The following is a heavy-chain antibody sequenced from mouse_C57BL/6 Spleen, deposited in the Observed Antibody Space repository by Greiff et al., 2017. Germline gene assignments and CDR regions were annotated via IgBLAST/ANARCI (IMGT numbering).Heavy chain of an antibody. CDR2: ISDGGSYT. Sequence: EVKLMESGGGLVKPGGSLKLSCAASGFTFSSYAMSWVRQTPEKRLEWVATISDGGSYTYYPDNVKGRFTISRDNAKNNLYLQMSHLKSEDTAMYYCAREYYGSSPYAMDYWGQGTSVTVSS. D-gene: IGHD1-1*01. V-gene: IGHV5-4*01. CDR1: GFTFSSYA. CDR3: AREYYGSSPYAMDY. J-gene: IGHJ4*01.